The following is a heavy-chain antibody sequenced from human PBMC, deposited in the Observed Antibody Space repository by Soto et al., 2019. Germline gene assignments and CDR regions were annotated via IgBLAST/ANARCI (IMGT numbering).Heavy chain of an antibody. CDR2: IIPIFGTA. J-gene: IGHJ6*02. CDR3: ASSNKGGSNFRYYYYYGMDV. CDR1: GGTFSSYA. Sequence: AASVKVSCKASGGTFSSYAISWVRQAPGQGLEWMGGIIPIFGTANYAQKFQGRVTITADKSTSTAYMELSSLRSEDTAVYYCASSNKGGSNFRYYYYYGMDVWGQGTTVTVSS. D-gene: IGHD4-4*01. V-gene: IGHV1-69*06.